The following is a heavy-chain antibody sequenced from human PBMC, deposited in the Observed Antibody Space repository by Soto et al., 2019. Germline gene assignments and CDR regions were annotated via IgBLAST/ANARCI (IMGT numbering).Heavy chain of an antibody. J-gene: IGHJ4*02. CDR1: GGAIISRSYY. Sequence: ASEILSLTCSVSGGAIISRSYYWGWIRQPPGKGLEWIGSAAYGERPSHNPSLKYRVSISIDASKNQFSLNLNSVTVADTAVYFCARHPRYNQVPYWGPGTLVTVSS. CDR3: ARHPRYNQVPY. D-gene: IGHD1-20*01. V-gene: IGHV4-39*01. CDR2: AAYGERP.